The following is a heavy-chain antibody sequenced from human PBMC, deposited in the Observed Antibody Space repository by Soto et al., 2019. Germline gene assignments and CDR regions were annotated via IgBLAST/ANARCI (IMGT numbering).Heavy chain of an antibody. J-gene: IGHJ6*03. V-gene: IGHV3-23*01. D-gene: IGHD6-6*01. CDR3: AKARGSSPRWGYYYMDV. CDR1: GFTFSSSA. Sequence: EVRLLESGGDLIQPGGSLRLSCAASGFTFSSSAMSWVRQAPDKGLEWVSSVGGNSVSTFYADSVKGRFTISKDSSKXXXXXXXXXXXXXXXXXYYCAKARGSSPRWGYYYMDVWGKGTTVTVS. CDR2: VGGNSVST.